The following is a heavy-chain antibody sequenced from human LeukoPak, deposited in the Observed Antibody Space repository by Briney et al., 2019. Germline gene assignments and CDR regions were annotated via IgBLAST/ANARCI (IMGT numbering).Heavy chain of an antibody. Sequence: SGGPLRLSCAASGFTFRSYGMHWVRQAPGKGLEYVSAISSNGGRTYYANSVKGRFTISRDNSRNTLYHQMGSLSAEDMAVYYCATYYYDSGGFHFHHWGQGTLVTVSS. CDR1: GFTFRSYG. CDR3: ATYYYDSGGFHFHH. V-gene: IGHV3-64*01. CDR2: ISSNGGRT. J-gene: IGHJ1*01. D-gene: IGHD3-22*01.